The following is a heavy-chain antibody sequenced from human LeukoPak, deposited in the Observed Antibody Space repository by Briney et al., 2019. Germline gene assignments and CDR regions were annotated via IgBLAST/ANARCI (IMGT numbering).Heavy chain of an antibody. CDR2: ISSSGSTI. D-gene: IGHD3-22*01. CDR3: ARGAFLNYYDSSGYYGGWFDY. Sequence: GGSLRLSCAASGFTFSDYYMSWLRQAPGKGLEWVSYISSSGSTIYYADSVKGRFTISRDNAKNSLYLQMNSLRAEDTAVYYCARGAFLNYYDSSGYYGGWFDYRGQGTLVTVSS. J-gene: IGHJ4*02. CDR1: GFTFSDYY. V-gene: IGHV3-11*01.